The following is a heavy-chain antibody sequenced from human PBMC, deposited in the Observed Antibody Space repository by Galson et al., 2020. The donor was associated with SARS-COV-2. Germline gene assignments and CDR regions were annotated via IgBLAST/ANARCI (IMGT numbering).Heavy chain of an antibody. CDR1: GFTFDDYV. D-gene: IGHD3-16*01. Sequence: GGSLKLSCAASGFTFDDYVMSWVRQVPGKGLEMVSAMNLKGGSTADADSVKGRFTISRDNAKNSLSLRINSLRAEDTALYYCANVYGMATAQDAFDIWGRGAMVTVSS. CDR3: ANVYGMATAQDAFDI. J-gene: IGHJ3*02. V-gene: IGHV3-20*04. CDR2: MNLKGGST.